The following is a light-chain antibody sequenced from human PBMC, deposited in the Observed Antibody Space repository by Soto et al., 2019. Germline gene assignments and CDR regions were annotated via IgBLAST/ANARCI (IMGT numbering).Light chain of an antibody. J-gene: IGLJ1*01. CDR2: EVS. Sequence: QSVLTQPPSASGSPGQSVTISCAGTSSDIGYHTYVSWYQQHTGKAPELLIFEVSSRPSGISDRFSGSKSGNTASLTISGLQAEDEADYHCSSYSISDTPYVFGGGTKVTVL. V-gene: IGLV2-14*01. CDR1: SSDIGYHTY. CDR3: SSYSISDTPYV.